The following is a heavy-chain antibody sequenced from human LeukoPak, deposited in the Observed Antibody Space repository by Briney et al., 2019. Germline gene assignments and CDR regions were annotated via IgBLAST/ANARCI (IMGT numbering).Heavy chain of an antibody. D-gene: IGHD2-15*01. J-gene: IGHJ4*02. V-gene: IGHV4-59*08. CDR3: AGVYCSGGSCYQDY. CDR1: GGSISSYY. CDR2: IYYSGST. Sequence: PSETLSLTCTVSGGSISSYYWRWIRQPPGKGLEWIGYIYYSGSTNYNPSLKSRVTISVDTSKNQFSLKLSSVTAADTAVYYCAGVYCSGGSCYQDYWGQGTLVTVSS.